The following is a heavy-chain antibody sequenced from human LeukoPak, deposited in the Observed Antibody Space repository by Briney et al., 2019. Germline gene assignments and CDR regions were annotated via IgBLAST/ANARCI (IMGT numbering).Heavy chain of an antibody. CDR2: ISYDGTKK. V-gene: IGHV3-30*18. CDR1: GFTFSRYG. CDR3: AKDPAAVAGTSNYFDS. D-gene: IGHD6-19*01. Sequence: GGSLRLSCAAAGFTFSRYGMHWVRQAPGRGLEWGAVISYDGTKKYYEDSVKGRFTISRDNSKNTLSLQMNGLRPEDTAVYYCAKDPAAVAGTSNYFDSWGQGTLVTVSS. J-gene: IGHJ4*02.